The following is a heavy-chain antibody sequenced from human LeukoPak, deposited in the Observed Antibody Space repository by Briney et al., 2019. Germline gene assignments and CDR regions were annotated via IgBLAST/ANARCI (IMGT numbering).Heavy chain of an antibody. CDR2: ISWNSGSI. CDR1: GFTFGDYA. CDR3: VTMIVVARGGGFDI. Sequence: PGSSLTLSCGASGFTFGDYAMHWVRQAPGKGLEWVSDISWNSGSIGYADSVKGRFTISRDNAKSYLYLQMNSLRAEDTALYYCVTMIVVARGGGFDIWGQGPMVTVSS. J-gene: IGHJ3*02. D-gene: IGHD3-22*01. V-gene: IGHV3-9*01.